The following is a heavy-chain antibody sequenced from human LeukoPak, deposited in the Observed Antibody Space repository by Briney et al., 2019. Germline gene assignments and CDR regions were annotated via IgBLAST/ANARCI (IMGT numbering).Heavy chain of an antibody. CDR2: ISGRGRYI. Sequence: GGSLRLSCVASGFTFSSYGMNWVRQAPGKGLEWVSSISGRGRYIYYADCLKGRFTISRDNAKNSLYLQMNSLRAEDTAVYYCARDSAGGMGDYWGQGTLVTVSS. J-gene: IGHJ4*02. CDR3: ARDSAGGMGDY. D-gene: IGHD4-23*01. V-gene: IGHV3-21*01. CDR1: GFTFSSYG.